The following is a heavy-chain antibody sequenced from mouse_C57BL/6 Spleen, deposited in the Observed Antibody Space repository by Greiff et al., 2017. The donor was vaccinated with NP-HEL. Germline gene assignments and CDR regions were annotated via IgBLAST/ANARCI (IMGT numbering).Heavy chain of an antibody. V-gene: IGHV5-17*01. CDR2: ISSGSSTF. D-gene: IGHD1-1*01. CDR1: GFTFSDFG. CDR3: ARPYYYGSSQPPWFAY. Sequence: EVKLMESGGVLVKPGGSLKLSCAASGFTFSDFGMHWVRQAPEKGLEWVAYISSGSSTFYYADTVKGRFTISRDNAKNTLFLQMTSLRSEDTAMYYCARPYYYGSSQPPWFAYWGQGTLVTVSA. J-gene: IGHJ3*01.